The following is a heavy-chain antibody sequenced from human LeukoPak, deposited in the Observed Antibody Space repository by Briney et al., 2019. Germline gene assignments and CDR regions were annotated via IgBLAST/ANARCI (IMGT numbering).Heavy chain of an antibody. Sequence: GGSLRLSCAASGFTFSDYSMSWIRQPPGKGPEWVSYISSSGDSTVYADSVKGRFTVSRDNANNSLYLQMNSLRAEDTAVYFCARDLEYCSGGSCYSGAFDIWGQGTMVTVSS. CDR3: ARDLEYCSGGSCYSGAFDI. D-gene: IGHD2-15*01. CDR2: ISSSGDST. V-gene: IGHV3-11*01. CDR1: GFTFSDYS. J-gene: IGHJ3*02.